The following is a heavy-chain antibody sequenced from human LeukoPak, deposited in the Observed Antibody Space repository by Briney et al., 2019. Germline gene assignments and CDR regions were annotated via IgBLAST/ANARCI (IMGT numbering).Heavy chain of an antibody. J-gene: IGHJ6*03. CDR2: ISSSGSTI. V-gene: IGHV3-48*03. Sequence: GGSLRLSCAASGFTFSSYAMSWVRQAPGKGLEWVSYISSSGSTIYYADSVKGRFTISRDNAKNSLYLQMNSLRAEDTAVYYCARAREIDYGDYDYYYYYYMDVWGKGTTVTISS. CDR1: GFTFSSYA. D-gene: IGHD4-17*01. CDR3: ARAREIDYGDYDYYYYYYMDV.